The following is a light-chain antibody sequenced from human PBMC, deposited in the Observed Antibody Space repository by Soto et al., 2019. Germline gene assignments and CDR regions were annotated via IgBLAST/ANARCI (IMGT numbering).Light chain of an antibody. CDR2: SNN. Sequence: QAVVTQPPSASGTPGQRVTISCSGSSSNIGSNTVNWYQQLPGTAPKLLIYSNNQRPSGVPDRFSGPKSGTSASLAISGLQSEDEADYYCAAWDDSLNGWVFGGGTKVTVL. V-gene: IGLV1-44*01. J-gene: IGLJ3*02. CDR3: AAWDDSLNGWV. CDR1: SSNIGSNT.